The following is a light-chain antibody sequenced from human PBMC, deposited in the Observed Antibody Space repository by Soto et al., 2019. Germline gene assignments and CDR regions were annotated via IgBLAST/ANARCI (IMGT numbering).Light chain of an antibody. CDR2: EVS. V-gene: IGLV2-14*01. J-gene: IGLJ2*01. CDR1: SSDVGGYNY. CDR3: SSYTTSSTVI. Sequence: SSLTQPASVSGSPGQSITISCTGTSSDVGGYNYVSWYQQHPGKAPKLMIYEVSNRPSGVSYRFSGSKSGNTASLTISGLQDEDEADYYCSSYTTSSTVIFGGGTKLTVL.